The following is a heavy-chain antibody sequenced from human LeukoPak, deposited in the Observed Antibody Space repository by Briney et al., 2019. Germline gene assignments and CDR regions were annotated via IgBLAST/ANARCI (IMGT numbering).Heavy chain of an antibody. J-gene: IGHJ4*02. V-gene: IGHV3-33*01. CDR1: GFTFSSYG. CDR2: IWYDGSNK. Sequence: GGSLRLSCAASGFTFSSYGMHWVRQAPGKGLEWVAVIWYDGSNKYYADSVKGRFTISRDNSKNTLYLQMNSLRADDTAVYYCARLPHPLYYFDYWGQGTLVTVSS. D-gene: IGHD1-14*01. CDR3: ARLPHPLYYFDY.